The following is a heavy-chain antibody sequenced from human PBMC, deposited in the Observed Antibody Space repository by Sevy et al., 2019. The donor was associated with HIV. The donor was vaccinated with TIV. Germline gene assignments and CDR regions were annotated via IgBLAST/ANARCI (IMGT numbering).Heavy chain of an antibody. V-gene: IGHV3-15*01. CDR3: TTYPVHFL. D-gene: IGHD6-6*01. CDR1: GFTFNNVW. J-gene: IGHJ4*02. Sequence: GGSLRLSCAASGFTFNNVWMSWVRQAPGKGLEWVGRIKSKTDGGATDHAAPVKGRFTISRDDSKNMLYLQMNSLKTEDAAVYYCTTYPVHFLWGQGTLVTVSS. CDR2: IKSKTDGGAT.